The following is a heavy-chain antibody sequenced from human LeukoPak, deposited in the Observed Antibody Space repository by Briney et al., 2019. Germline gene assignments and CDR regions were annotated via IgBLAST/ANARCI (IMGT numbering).Heavy chain of an antibody. J-gene: IGHJ5*02. CDR1: GYTFTGYY. D-gene: IGHD6-6*01. V-gene: IGHV1-2*02. CDR3: ARDCRIAARSGHWFDP. CDR2: INPNSGGT. Sequence: ASVKVSCKASGYTFTGYYMHWVRQAPGQGLEWKGWINPNSGGTNYAQKFQGRVTMTRDTSISTAYMELSRLRSDDTAVYYCARDCRIAARSGHWFDPWGQGTLVTVSS.